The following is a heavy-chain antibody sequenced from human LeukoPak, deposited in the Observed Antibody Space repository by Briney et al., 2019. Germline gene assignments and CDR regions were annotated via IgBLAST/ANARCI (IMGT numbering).Heavy chain of an antibody. J-gene: IGHJ5*02. CDR3: ARERGDCSGGSCYGDNWFDP. V-gene: IGHV3-7*01. CDR2: IKHDGSED. Sequence: GGSLRLPCAASGFTFSNYWMTWVRQAPGKGLEWVANIKHDGSEDYYLDSVKGRFTISRDNSKNTMYLKMNSLRAEDTAVYYCARERGDCSGGSCYGDNWFDPWGQGTLVTVSS. D-gene: IGHD2-15*01. CDR1: GFTFSNYW.